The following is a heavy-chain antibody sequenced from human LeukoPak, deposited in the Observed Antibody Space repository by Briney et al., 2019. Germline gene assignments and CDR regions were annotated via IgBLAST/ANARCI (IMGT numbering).Heavy chain of an antibody. J-gene: IGHJ5*02. D-gene: IGHD2-15*01. CDR2: IYYSGST. V-gene: IGHV4-31*03. CDR3: AAQDVNWFDP. CDR1: GGSISSGGYY. Sequence: SETLSLTCTVSGGSISSGGYYWSWIRQHPGKGLEWIGYIYYSGSTYYNPSLKSRVTISVDTSKNQFSLKLSSVAAADTAVYYCAAQDVNWFDPWGQGTLVTVSS.